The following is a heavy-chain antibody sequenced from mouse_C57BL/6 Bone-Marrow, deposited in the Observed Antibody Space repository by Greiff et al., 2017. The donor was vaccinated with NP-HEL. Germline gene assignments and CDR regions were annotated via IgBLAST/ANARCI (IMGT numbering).Heavy chain of an antibody. CDR3: AREPHYYGSSYDCFDC. CDR1: GYSFTGYF. CDR2: INPYNGDT. J-gene: IGHJ2*01. Sequence: EVKLMESGPELVKPGASVKISCKASGYSFTGYFMNWVKQSHGKGLEWIGRINPYNGDTFYNQKFKGKATLTVDKSSSTAHMELLSLTSEDFAVYYCAREPHYYGSSYDCFDCWGQGTTLTVSS. V-gene: IGHV1-37*01. D-gene: IGHD1-1*01.